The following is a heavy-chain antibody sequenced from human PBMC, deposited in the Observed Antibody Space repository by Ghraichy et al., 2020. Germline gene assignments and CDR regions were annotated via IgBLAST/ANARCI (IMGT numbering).Heavy chain of an antibody. D-gene: IGHD1-7*01. CDR1: GYTFTGYY. Sequence: ASVKVSCKASGYTFTGYYMHWVRQAPGQGLEWMGWINPNSGGTNYAQKFQGRVTMTRDTSISTAYMELSRLRSDDTAVYYCARGWRGNWNYDWFDPWGQGTLVTVSS. V-gene: IGHV1-2*02. J-gene: IGHJ5*02. CDR3: ARGWRGNWNYDWFDP. CDR2: INPNSGGT.